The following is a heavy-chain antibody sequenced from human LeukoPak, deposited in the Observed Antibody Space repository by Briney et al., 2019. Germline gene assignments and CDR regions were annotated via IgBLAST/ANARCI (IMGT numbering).Heavy chain of an antibody. CDR2: ISAYNGNT. J-gene: IGHJ6*02. Sequence: ASVKVSCKASGYTFTSYGISWVRQAPGQGLEWMGWISAYNGNTNYAQKLQGRVTMTTDTTTSTAYMVLRSLRSDDTAVYYCARGIPDYDFWSGYYSTDYYGMDVWGQGTTVTVSS. CDR3: ARGIPDYDFWSGYYSTDYYGMDV. V-gene: IGHV1-18*01. D-gene: IGHD3-3*01. CDR1: GYTFTSYG.